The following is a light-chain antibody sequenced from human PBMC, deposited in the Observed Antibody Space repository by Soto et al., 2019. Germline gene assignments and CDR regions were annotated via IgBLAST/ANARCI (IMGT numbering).Light chain of an antibody. CDR1: RSDVGDYNY. Sequence: QSALTQPPSASGSPGQSVTISSTGTRSDVGDYNYVSWYQQHPGKAPILIIYEVNKRPSGVPDRFSGSKSGNTASLTVSGLQADDEADYYCSSYAGSNNLEVFGGGTKLTVL. J-gene: IGLJ2*01. CDR3: SSYAGSNNLEV. V-gene: IGLV2-8*01. CDR2: EVN.